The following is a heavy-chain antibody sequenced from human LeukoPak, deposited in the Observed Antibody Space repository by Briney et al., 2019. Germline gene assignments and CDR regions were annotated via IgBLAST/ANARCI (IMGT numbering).Heavy chain of an antibody. J-gene: IGHJ4*02. CDR2: IYGGGST. CDR1: GLSVSSNF. V-gene: IGHV3-53*01. Sequence: PGGSLRLSCAATGLSVSSNFMSWVRQAPGKGLEWVSVIYGGGSTYYADSVKGRFTISRDTPKNTLYLQMNSLRVEDTAVYYCASERPRIAETDYWGQRTLVTVSS. D-gene: IGHD6-13*01. CDR3: ASERPRIAETDY.